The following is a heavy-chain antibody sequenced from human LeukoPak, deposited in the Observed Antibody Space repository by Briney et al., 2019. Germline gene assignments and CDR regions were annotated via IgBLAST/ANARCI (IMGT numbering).Heavy chain of an antibody. D-gene: IGHD1-26*01. CDR1: GFTFSSYG. V-gene: IGHV3-9*03. J-gene: IGHJ3*02. Sequence: PGGTLRLSCAASGFTFSSYGMNWVRQAPGKGLEWVSGISWNSGSIGYADSVKGRFTISRDNAKNSLYLQMNSLRAEDMALYYCAKDIGFRMSSYAFDIWGQGTMVTVSS. CDR2: ISWNSGSI. CDR3: AKDIGFRMSSYAFDI.